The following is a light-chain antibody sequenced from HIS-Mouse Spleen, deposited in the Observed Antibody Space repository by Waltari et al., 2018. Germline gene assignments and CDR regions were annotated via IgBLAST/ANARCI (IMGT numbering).Light chain of an antibody. CDR3: QSYDSSNHVV. Sequence: NFMLTQPHSVSESPGKTVTISCTRSSGSIASTSVQWYQQRPGSAPTTVLYEDNHRPPGVPDRFSGSLDSSSNSASLTISGLKTEDEADYYCQSYDSSNHVVFGGGTKLTVL. J-gene: IGLJ2*01. CDR1: SGSIASTS. CDR2: EDN. V-gene: IGLV6-57*04.